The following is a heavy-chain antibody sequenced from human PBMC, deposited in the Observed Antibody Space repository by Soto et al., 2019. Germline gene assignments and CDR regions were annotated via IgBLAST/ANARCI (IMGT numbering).Heavy chain of an antibody. V-gene: IGHV3-30*18. CDR2: ISYDGINK. Sequence: QVQLVESGGGVVQPGRSLRLSCAASGFIFSSYGMHWVRQAPGKGLEWVAVISYDGINKNHADSVKGRFTISRDNSKNTLHLKMNSVRAEDTAVYYCAKDQSGYDHYAMDVWGKGTAVTVSS. J-gene: IGHJ6*04. CDR1: GFIFSSYG. D-gene: IGHD3-3*01. CDR3: AKDQSGYDHYAMDV.